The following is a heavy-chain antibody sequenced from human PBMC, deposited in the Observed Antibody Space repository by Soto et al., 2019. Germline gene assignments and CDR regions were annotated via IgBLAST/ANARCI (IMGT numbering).Heavy chain of an antibody. J-gene: IGHJ4*02. CDR3: AREDILGARSFDY. Sequence: PGGSLRLSCAASGFTFSGYSVNWVRQAPGKGLEWVSYISSGSKTIYYAESVEGRFTVSRDNARNSQYLQMNSLRDEDTAVYYCAREDILGARSFDYWGQGTLVTVSS. D-gene: IGHD1-26*01. CDR1: GFTFSGYS. CDR2: ISSGSKTI. V-gene: IGHV3-48*02.